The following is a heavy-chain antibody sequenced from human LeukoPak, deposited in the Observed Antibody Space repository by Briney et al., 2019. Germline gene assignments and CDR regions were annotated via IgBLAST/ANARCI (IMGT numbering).Heavy chain of an antibody. J-gene: IGHJ4*02. CDR3: AKGSYYYDSSGYLDY. V-gene: IGHV3-23*01. D-gene: IGHD3-22*01. CDR1: GFTFSSYA. Sequence: PGGSLRLSCAASGFTFSSYAMSWVRQAPGKGLEWVSAISGSGGSTYYADSVKGRFTISRDNSKNTLYLTMNSLRAEDTAVYYCAKGSYYYDSSGYLDYWGQGTLVTVSS. CDR2: ISGSGGST.